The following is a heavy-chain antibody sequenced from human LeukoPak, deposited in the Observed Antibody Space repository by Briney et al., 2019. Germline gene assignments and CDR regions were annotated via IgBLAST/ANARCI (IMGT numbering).Heavy chain of an antibody. CDR2: IIPIFGTA. Sequence: SVKVSCKASGGTFSSYAISWVRQAPGQGLEWMGGIIPIFGTANYAQKFQGRVTITADESTSTAYMELSSLRSEDTAVYYCARAPLLWFGEYYYYMDVWGKGTTVTISS. D-gene: IGHD3-10*01. CDR1: GGTFSSYA. V-gene: IGHV1-69*13. CDR3: ARAPLLWFGEYYYYMDV. J-gene: IGHJ6*03.